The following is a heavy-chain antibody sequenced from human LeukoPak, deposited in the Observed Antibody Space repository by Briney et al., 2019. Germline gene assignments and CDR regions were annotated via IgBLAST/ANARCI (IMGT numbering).Heavy chain of an antibody. CDR1: GFTFSSYS. J-gene: IGHJ4*02. CDR3: ASTDSSGAYDY. V-gene: IGHV3-21*01. CDR2: ISSSSSYI. Sequence: GGSLRLSCAASGFTFSSYSMNWVRQAPGKGLEWVSSISSSSSYIYYADSVKGRFTISRDNAKNSLYLQMNSLRGEDTAVYYCASTDSSGAYDYWGQGALVTVSS. D-gene: IGHD3-22*01.